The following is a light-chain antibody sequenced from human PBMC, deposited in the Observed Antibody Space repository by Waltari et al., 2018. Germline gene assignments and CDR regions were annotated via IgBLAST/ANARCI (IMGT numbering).Light chain of an antibody. CDR1: PCVRVS. J-gene: IGKJ1*01. Sequence: ELALPQPPGTLPLSPGERATLSCRASPCVRVSLAWYQRKGGQAPRLLIYGASSRATGIPDRFSGSGSGTDFSLTISSLEPEDFAVYYCQHYVRLPATFGQGTKVEIK. CDR3: QHYVRLPAT. CDR2: GAS. V-gene: IGKV3-20*01.